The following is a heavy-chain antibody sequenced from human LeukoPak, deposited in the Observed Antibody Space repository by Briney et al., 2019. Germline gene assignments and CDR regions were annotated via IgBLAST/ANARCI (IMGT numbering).Heavy chain of an antibody. CDR3: ARGYYDFWSGYYQQYFDY. D-gene: IGHD3-3*01. CDR1: GFTFSSCG. V-gene: IGHV3-21*01. CDR2: ISSSSSYI. Sequence: GGSLRLSCAASGFTFSSCGMHWVRQAPGKGLEWVSSISSSSSYIYYADSVKGRFTISRDNAKNSLYLQMNSLRAEDTAVYYCARGYYDFWSGYYQQYFDYWGQGTLVTVSS. J-gene: IGHJ4*02.